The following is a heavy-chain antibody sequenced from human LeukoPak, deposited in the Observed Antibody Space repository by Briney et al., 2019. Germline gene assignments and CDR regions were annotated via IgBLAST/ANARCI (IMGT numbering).Heavy chain of an antibody. J-gene: IGHJ4*02. D-gene: IGHD1-26*01. CDR3: ARVWLVGATRGIGLFDY. CDR1: GGSISSSSYY. Sequence: SETLSLTRTVSGGSISSSSYYWGWIRQPPGKGLEWIGSIYYSGSTYYNPSLKSRVTISVDTSKNQFSLKLSSVTAADTAVYYCARVWLVGATRGIGLFDYWGQGTLVTVSS. V-gene: IGHV4-39*07. CDR2: IYYSGST.